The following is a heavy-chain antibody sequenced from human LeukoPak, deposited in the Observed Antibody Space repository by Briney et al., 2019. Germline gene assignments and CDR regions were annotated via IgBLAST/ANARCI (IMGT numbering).Heavy chain of an antibody. V-gene: IGHV4-39*01. J-gene: IGHJ4*02. CDR1: GGSISSSAYY. D-gene: IGHD2-15*01. CDR2: IYYTGST. Sequence: SETLTLTCTVSGGSISSSAYYWGWIRQPPGKGLECIGSIYYTGSTYYNPSLKSRVTISVDTSKNHFSLKLSSVTAADTAVYYCARHVDSDYFDYWGQGNLVPVSS. CDR3: ARHVDSDYFDY.